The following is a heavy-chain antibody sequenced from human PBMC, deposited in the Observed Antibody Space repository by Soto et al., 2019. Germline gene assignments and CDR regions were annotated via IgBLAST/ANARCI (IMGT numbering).Heavy chain of an antibody. Sequence: PGGSLRLSCAASGFTFSSYGMHWVRQAPGKGLEWVAVISYDGSTYYADSVKGRFTISRDNSKNTLYLQMNSLRAEDTAVYYCAKGYYYDSSGYTTESDSFDYWGQGTLVTVSS. J-gene: IGHJ4*02. D-gene: IGHD3-22*01. CDR1: GFTFSSYG. V-gene: IGHV3-30*18. CDR2: ISYDGST. CDR3: AKGYYYDSSGYTTESDSFDY.